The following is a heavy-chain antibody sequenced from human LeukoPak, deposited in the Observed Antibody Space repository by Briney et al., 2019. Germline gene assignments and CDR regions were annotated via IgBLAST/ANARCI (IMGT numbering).Heavy chain of an antibody. CDR2: IKQDGSEK. J-gene: IGHJ4*02. D-gene: IGHD3-16*02. CDR3: ARNHVIVTDYFDY. Sequence: PGGSLRLSCAASGFTFSSYWMSWVRQAPGKGLEWVANIKQDGSEKYYVDSVKGRFTISRDNAKNSLYLQMNSLRAEDTAVYYCARNHVIVTDYFDYWGQGTLVTVSS. V-gene: IGHV3-7*03. CDR1: GFTFSSYW.